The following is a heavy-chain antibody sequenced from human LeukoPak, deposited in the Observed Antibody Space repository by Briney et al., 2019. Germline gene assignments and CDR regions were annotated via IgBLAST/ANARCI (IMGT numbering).Heavy chain of an antibody. J-gene: IGHJ4*02. D-gene: IGHD6-19*01. CDR3: ARDPLGKGGAVGDL. Sequence: GRSLRLSCAASGFTFSSYGMHWVRQAPGKGLEWVAVISYDGSNKYYADSVKGRFTISRDNSKNTLYLQMNSLRAEDTAVYYCARDPLGKGGAVGDLWGQGTLVTVSS. CDR2: ISYDGSNK. V-gene: IGHV3-30*03. CDR1: GFTFSSYG.